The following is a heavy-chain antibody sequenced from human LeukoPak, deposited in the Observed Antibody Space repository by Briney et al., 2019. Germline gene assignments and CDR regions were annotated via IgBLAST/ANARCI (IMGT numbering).Heavy chain of an antibody. D-gene: IGHD3-9*01. CDR3: AKLAWDDILTGYLDY. V-gene: IGHV3-23*01. Sequence: TGGSLRLSCAASGFTFSSYAMSWVRQAPGKGLEWVSDISGSGGSTYYADSVKGRFTISRDNSKNTLYLQMNSLRAEDTAVYYCAKLAWDDILTGYLDYWGQGTLVTVSS. CDR2: ISGSGGST. CDR1: GFTFSSYA. J-gene: IGHJ4*02.